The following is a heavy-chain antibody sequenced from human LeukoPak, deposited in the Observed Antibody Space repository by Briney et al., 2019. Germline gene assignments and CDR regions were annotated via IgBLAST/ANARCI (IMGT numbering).Heavy chain of an antibody. J-gene: IGHJ6*04. D-gene: IGHD2-2*01. Sequence: SETLSPTCAVYGGSFSGYYWSWIRQPPGKGLEWIGEINHSGSTNYNPSLKSRVTISVDTSKNQFSLKLSSVTAADTAVYYCARGPIVVVPAAIGYYYYGMDVWGKGTTATVSS. CDR1: GGSFSGYY. CDR2: INHSGST. CDR3: ARGPIVVVPAAIGYYYYGMDV. V-gene: IGHV4-34*01.